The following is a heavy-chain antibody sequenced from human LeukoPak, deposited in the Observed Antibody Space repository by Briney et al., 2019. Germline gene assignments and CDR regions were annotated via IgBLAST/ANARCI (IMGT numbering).Heavy chain of an antibody. D-gene: IGHD3-16*01. CDR3: ARGGGPTDY. CDR2: IKQDGSDK. V-gene: IGHV3-7*04. Sequence: GGSLRLSCAASGFTFSSNWMSWVRQAPGKGLEWVANIKQDGSDKYYVDYVEGRFTISRDNAKNSLYLQMNSLRAEDTAVYYCARGGGPTDYWGQGTLVTVSS. CDR1: GFTFSSNW. J-gene: IGHJ4*02.